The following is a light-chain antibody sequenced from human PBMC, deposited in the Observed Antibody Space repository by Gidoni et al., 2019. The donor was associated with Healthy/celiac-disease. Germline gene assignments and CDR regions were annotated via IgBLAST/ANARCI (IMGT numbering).Light chain of an antibody. J-gene: IGLJ3*02. CDR3: V. CDR1: STNNGNNY. Sequence: QSVLTQPPSVSAAPGQKVTISCSGSSTNNGNNYVSWYQQLPGTAPNLLIYDNNKRPSGIPDQFSGSKSGTSATLGITGLQTGDSSLSAWVFGGGTKLTVL. CDR2: DNN. V-gene: IGLV1-51*01.